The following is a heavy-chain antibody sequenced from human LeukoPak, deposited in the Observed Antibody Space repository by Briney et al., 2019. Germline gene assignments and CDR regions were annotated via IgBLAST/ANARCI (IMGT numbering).Heavy chain of an antibody. CDR3: ARDETWYFDL. CDR2: ISSSSSYI. V-gene: IGHV3-21*01. Sequence: GGSLRLSCVASGFTLSSAWMNWVRQAPGKGLEWVSSISSSSSYIYYADSVKGRFTTSRDNAKNSLYLQMNSLRAEDTAVYYCARDETWYFDLWGRGTLVTVSS. CDR1: GFTLSSAW. J-gene: IGHJ2*01.